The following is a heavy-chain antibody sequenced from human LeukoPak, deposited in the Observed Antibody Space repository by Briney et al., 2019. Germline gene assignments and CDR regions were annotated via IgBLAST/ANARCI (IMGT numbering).Heavy chain of an antibody. CDR3: ARREAKNGYYGMDV. CDR2: IKGDGSST. J-gene: IGHJ6*02. CDR1: GFTFSTYW. D-gene: IGHD1-1*01. V-gene: IGHV3-74*01. Sequence: GVSLRLSCAASGFTFSTYWMHWVRQAPGQGLVWVARIKGDGSSTIYADSVKGRFTISRDNSKNTLYLQTTRLSAEDTAVYYCARREAKNGYYGMDVWGQGTTVTVSS.